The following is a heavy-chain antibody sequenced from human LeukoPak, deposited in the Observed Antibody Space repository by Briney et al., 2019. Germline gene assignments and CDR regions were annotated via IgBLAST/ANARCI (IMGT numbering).Heavy chain of an antibody. CDR1: GFTFSRYG. CDR2: ISYDKSHR. Sequence: PGGSLRLSCAASGFTFSRYGMYWVRQAPGKGLEWVALISYDKSHRYYADSVKGRFTISRDNAKNSLYLQMNSLRAEDTAVYYCARIMTQQMVFDYWGQGTLVTVSS. D-gene: IGHD6-13*01. CDR3: ARIMTQQMVFDY. J-gene: IGHJ4*02. V-gene: IGHV3-30*03.